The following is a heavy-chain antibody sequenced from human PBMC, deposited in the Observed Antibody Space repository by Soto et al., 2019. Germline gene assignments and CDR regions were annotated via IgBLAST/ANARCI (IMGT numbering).Heavy chain of an antibody. V-gene: IGHV3-11*01. J-gene: IGHJ6*03. D-gene: IGHD3-3*01. CDR2: ISSSGSTI. Sequence: GGSLRLSCAASGFTFSDYYMSWIRQAPGKGLEWVSYISSSGSTIYYADSVKGRFTISRDNAKNSLYLQMNSLRAEDTAVYYCARSYYDFWSGYRDPYYYYYMDVWGKGTTVTVSS. CDR1: GFTFSDYY. CDR3: ARSYYDFWSGYRDPYYYYYMDV.